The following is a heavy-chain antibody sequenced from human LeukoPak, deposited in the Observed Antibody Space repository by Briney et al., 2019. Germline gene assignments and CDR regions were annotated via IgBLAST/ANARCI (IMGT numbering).Heavy chain of an antibody. CDR2: IYYTGST. Sequence: SETLSLTCTVSGGFISTYYWSWIRQPPGKGLEWIGYIYYTGSTDYNPSLKSRVTISVDTSKNQFSLKLGSVTAADTAVYYCARGDGRGVPLYYFDYWGQGILVTVSS. D-gene: IGHD3-10*01. J-gene: IGHJ4*02. V-gene: IGHV4-59*01. CDR1: GGFISTYY. CDR3: ARGDGRGVPLYYFDY.